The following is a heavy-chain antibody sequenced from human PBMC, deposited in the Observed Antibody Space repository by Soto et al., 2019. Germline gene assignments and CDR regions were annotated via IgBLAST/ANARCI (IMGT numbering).Heavy chain of an antibody. CDR1: GYTFTSCG. CDR3: ARVYCSSTSCSLLYYYYGMDV. V-gene: IGHV1-18*01. Sequence: ASVKVSCKASGYTFTSCGISWVRQAPGQGLEWMGWISAYNGNTNYAQKLQGRVTMTTDTSTSTAYMELRSLRSDDTAVYYCARVYCSSTSCSLLYYYYGMDVWGQGTTVTVSS. D-gene: IGHD2-2*01. CDR2: ISAYNGNT. J-gene: IGHJ6*02.